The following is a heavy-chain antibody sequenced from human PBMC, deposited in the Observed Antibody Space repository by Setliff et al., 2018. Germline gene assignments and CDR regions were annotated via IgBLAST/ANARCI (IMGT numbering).Heavy chain of an antibody. CDR1: GVSINSLTW. J-gene: IGHJ6*03. V-gene: IGHV4-4*02. D-gene: IGHD3-16*02. CDR2: IHHSGKA. Sequence: LSLTCAVSGVSINSLTWWSWVRQPPGKGLEWIVNIHHSGKAYYNPSLKSRVTMPVDTSKNHVSLKLSAVTAADTAVYYCARGYHYYYMEVWGKGTTVTVSS. CDR3: ARGYHYYYMEV.